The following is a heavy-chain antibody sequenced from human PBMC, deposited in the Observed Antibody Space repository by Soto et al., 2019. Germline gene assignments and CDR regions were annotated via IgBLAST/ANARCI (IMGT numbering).Heavy chain of an antibody. J-gene: IGHJ4*02. CDR2: INHSGTT. D-gene: IGHD3-16*02. Sequence: QVQLQQWGAGLLKPSETLSLTCAVYGGSFSDYYWSWIRQPPGKGLEWIGEINHSGTTNYNPSLKSRVTISVDTSKNQFSLKLTSVTAADTAVYSCARSIGIEGELSLYFDCWGQGTLVTVSS. CDR1: GGSFSDYY. CDR3: ARSIGIEGELSLYFDC. V-gene: IGHV4-34*01.